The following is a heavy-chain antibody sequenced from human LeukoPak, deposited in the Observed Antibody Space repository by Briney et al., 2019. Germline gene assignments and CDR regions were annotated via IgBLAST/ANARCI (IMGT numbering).Heavy chain of an antibody. CDR2: INPNSGDT. V-gene: IGHV1-2*02. J-gene: IGHJ4*02. D-gene: IGHD6-19*01. CDR3: ARVLGSGWSVDY. CDR1: GYTFTGYY. Sequence: GASVKVSCKASGYTFTGYYMHWVRQAPGQGLEWMGWINPNSGDTNYTQKFQGRVTMTRDTSITTAYMELSRLRSDDTAVYYCARVLGSGWSVDYWGQGTLVTVSS.